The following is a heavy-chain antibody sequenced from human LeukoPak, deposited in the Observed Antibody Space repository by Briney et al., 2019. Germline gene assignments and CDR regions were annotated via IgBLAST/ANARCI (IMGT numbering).Heavy chain of an antibody. CDR1: GFTFNRNA. V-gene: IGHV4-34*01. CDR2: INHSGST. Sequence: GSLRLSCAASGFTFNRNAISWIRQPPGKGLEWIAEINHSGSTNYNPSLKSRVTISVDTSKNQFSLKLSSVTAADTAVYYCARDTSRPYCSSTSCYNDAFDIWGQGTMVTVSS. CDR3: ARDTSRPYCSSTSCYNDAFDI. J-gene: IGHJ3*02. D-gene: IGHD2-2*02.